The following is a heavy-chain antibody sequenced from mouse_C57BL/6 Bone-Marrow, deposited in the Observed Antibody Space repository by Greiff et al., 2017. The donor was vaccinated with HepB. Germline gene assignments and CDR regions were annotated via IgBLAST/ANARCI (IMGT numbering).Heavy chain of an antibody. CDR2: INPSSGYT. CDR3: ARSEGYYYGSRPPGFAY. J-gene: IGHJ3*01. Sequence: QVQLQQSGAELAKPGASVKLSCKASGYTFTSYWMHWVKQRPGQGLEWIGYINPSSGYTKYNQKFKDKATLTADTSSSTAYMQLSSLTYEDSAVYYCARSEGYYYGSRPPGFAYWGQGTLVTVSA. D-gene: IGHD1-1*01. V-gene: IGHV1-7*01. CDR1: GYTFTSYW.